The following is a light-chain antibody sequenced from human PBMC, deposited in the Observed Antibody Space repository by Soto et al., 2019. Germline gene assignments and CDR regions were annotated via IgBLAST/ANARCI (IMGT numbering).Light chain of an antibody. J-gene: IGLJ1*01. V-gene: IGLV2-14*01. CDR3: GSYTSTDTPLV. CDR2: EVN. Sequence: QSVLAQPSSVSGSPGQSITISCTGTSTDVGGYNYVSWYQHHPGKGPKLIIYEVNNRPSGVSDRFSGSKSGNKASLTISNLEAEDESDYYCGSYTSTDTPLVFGTGTKVTLL. CDR1: STDVGGYNY.